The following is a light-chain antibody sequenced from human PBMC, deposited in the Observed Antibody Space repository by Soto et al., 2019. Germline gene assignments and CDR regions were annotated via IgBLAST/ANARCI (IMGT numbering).Light chain of an antibody. Sequence: DIQMTQSPSTLSASVGDRVTITCRARQSISSWLTWYHQKPVKARKLLIYDASNLQSGVPSIFSGSGSGTDYTLIISMLPADYLTTYCCQQNSTHSTFGGGTKVDIK. CDR2: DAS. CDR1: QSISSW. CDR3: QQNSTHST. J-gene: IGKJ4*02. V-gene: IGKV1-5*01.